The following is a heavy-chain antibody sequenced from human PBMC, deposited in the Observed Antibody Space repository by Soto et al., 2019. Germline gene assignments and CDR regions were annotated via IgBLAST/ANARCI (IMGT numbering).Heavy chain of an antibody. V-gene: IGHV4-31*03. D-gene: IGHD2-15*01. CDR1: GGSLSSGSYY. CDR3: ARDPCSGGSCYFDDLDY. Sequence: SETLSLTCTVSGGSLSSGSYYWTWIRQHPGKGLEWIGYIHASGGTYYNPSLKSRVTISIDTSKNQFSLNLISVTAADTAVYYCARDPCSGGSCYFDDLDYWGQGAQVTVYS. J-gene: IGHJ4*02. CDR2: IHASGGT.